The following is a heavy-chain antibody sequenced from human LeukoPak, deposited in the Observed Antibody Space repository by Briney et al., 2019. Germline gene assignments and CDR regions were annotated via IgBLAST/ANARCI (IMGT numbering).Heavy chain of an antibody. CDR2: ISSSGSTI. CDR1: GFTVSSNY. J-gene: IGHJ3*02. CDR3: ARRGNSRAFGI. V-gene: IGHV3-11*04. Sequence: PGGSLRLSCAASGFTVSSNYMSWVRQAPGKGLEWVSNISSSGSTIYYADSVKGRFTISRDNAKNSLYLQMNSLRAEDTAVYYCARRGNSRAFGIWGQGTMVTVSS. D-gene: IGHD3-10*01.